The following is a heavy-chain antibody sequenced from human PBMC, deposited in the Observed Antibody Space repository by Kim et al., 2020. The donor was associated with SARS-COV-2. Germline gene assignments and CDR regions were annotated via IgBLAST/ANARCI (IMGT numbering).Heavy chain of an antibody. J-gene: IGHJ6*02. CDR1: GFAVSSTF. Sequence: GGSLRLSCAASGFAVSSTFVNWVRQAPGKGLEWVSLISAAGTLVYAESVKGRFTISRDISKNSLYLQMNNLRADDTAVYYCTRGQMDVWGQGTTVTVSS. CDR3: TRGQMDV. CDR2: ISAAGTL. V-gene: IGHV3-53*01.